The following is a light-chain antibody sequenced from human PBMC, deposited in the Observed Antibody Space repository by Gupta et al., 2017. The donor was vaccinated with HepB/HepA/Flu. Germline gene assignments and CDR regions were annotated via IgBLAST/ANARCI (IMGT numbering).Light chain of an antibody. J-gene: IGLJ2*01. CDR1: KLGDNY. V-gene: IGLV3-1*01. CDR3: QAWDSCTVV. CDR2: QES. Sequence: SYELPQPPSVSVTRGQTARLTFSGDKLGDNYACWYQQKPGQSPVLVIDQESKRPSEIPDRFSCSNSGNTATRTVSGTQAMDEADYYCQAWDSCTVVFGGGTKLTVL.